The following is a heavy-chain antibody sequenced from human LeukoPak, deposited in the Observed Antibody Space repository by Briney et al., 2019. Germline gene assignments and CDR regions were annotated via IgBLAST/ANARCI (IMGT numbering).Heavy chain of an antibody. D-gene: IGHD3-10*01. CDR3: ARDAITMVRGFFDP. CDR1: GGSISSSSYY. CDR2: IYYSGST. V-gene: IGHV4-39*07. J-gene: IGHJ5*02. Sequence: SETLSLTCTVSGGSISSSSYYWGWIRQPPGKGLEWIGGIYYSGSTYYNPSLKRRVTISVDTSKNQFSLKLSSVTAADTAVYYCARDAITMVRGFFDPWGQGTLVTVSS.